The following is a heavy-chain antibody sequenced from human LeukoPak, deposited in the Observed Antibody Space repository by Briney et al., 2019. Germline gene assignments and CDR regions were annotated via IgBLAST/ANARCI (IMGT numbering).Heavy chain of an antibody. CDR3: ARQWGQVIAVAAHYFGY. CDR2: IYYSGST. CDR1: GGSISSSTYY. D-gene: IGHD6-19*01. Sequence: PSETLSLTCTVSGGSISSSTYYWGWIRRPPGKGLEWIGSIYYSGSTYYNPSLKSRTTVSVDTSKNQFSLKLSSVTAADTAVYYCARQWGQVIAVAAHYFGYWGQGTLVTVSS. J-gene: IGHJ4*02. V-gene: IGHV4-39*01.